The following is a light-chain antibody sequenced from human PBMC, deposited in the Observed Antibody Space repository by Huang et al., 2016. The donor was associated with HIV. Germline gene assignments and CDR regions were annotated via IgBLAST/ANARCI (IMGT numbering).Light chain of an antibody. CDR1: QSVSNH. CDR2: GAS. CDR3: QQYNNWPRT. J-gene: IGKJ1*01. V-gene: IGKV3-15*01. Sequence: EIVMTQSPATLSVSPGERATLSCRASQSVSNHLAWYQQKPGQAPRLLIYGASTRATGIPARFSGSGSGTEFTLTISSLQSEDFAVYYCQQYNNWPRTFGQGTKVEIK.